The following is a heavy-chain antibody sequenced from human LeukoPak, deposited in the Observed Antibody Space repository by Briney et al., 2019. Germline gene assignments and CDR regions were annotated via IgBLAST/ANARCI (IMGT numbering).Heavy chain of an antibody. CDR1: GFTFSNYN. J-gene: IGHJ4*02. Sequence: PGGSLRLSCAASGFTFSNYNLNWVRQAPGKGLEWVSSLSSISSYIYYADSVKGRFTISRDNAKNSLYLQMNSLRAEDTAVYYCARGHSSSYDYYFDYWGQGTLVTVSS. CDR2: LSSISSYI. CDR3: ARGHSSSYDYYFDY. D-gene: IGHD6-13*01. V-gene: IGHV3-21*01.